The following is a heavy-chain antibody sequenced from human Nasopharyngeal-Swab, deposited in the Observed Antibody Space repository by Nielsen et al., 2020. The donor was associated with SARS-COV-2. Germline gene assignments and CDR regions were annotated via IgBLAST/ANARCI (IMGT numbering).Heavy chain of an antibody. J-gene: IGHJ6*02. V-gene: IGHV3-74*01. CDR2: IHSDGSST. Sequence: GESLQIPCAASGFPLSSYWMHCVRQAPGKGLVWVSRIHSDGSSTSYAAPVKGRFTISRDNAKNTLYLQMNSRRAEDTAVYYCAREVVTARYYGMDVWGQGTTVTVSS. D-gene: IGHD2-21*02. CDR1: GFPLSSYW. CDR3: AREVVTARYYGMDV.